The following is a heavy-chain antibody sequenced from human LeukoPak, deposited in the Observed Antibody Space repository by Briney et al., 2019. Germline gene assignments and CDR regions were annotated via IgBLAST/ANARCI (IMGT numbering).Heavy chain of an antibody. CDR3: ARDSPYGDYVYFDY. V-gene: IGHV1-2*02. Sequence: GASVKVSCKASGYTFTGYYMHWVQQAPGQGLEWMGWINPNSGGTNYAQKFQGRVTMTRDTSISTAYMELSRLRSDDTAVYYCARDSPYGDYVYFDYWGQGTLVTVSS. D-gene: IGHD4-17*01. CDR1: GYTFTGYY. J-gene: IGHJ4*02. CDR2: INPNSGGT.